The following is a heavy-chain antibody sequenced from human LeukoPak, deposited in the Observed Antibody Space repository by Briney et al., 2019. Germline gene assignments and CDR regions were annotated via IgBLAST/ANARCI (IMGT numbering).Heavy chain of an antibody. CDR1: GFTFSGYW. J-gene: IGHJ4*02. Sequence: PGGSLRLSCAASGFTFSGYWMHWVRQAPGKGLVWVSRINSDGSSTSYADSVKGRFTISRDNAKNTLYLQMNSLRGEDTAVYYCAKAHLLDWLLPFDYWGQGTLVTVSS. D-gene: IGHD3/OR15-3a*01. CDR2: INSDGSST. CDR3: AKAHLLDWLLPFDY. V-gene: IGHV3-74*01.